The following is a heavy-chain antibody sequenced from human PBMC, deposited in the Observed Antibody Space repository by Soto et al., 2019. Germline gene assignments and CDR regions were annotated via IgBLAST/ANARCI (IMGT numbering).Heavy chain of an antibody. V-gene: IGHV1-2*04. Sequence: ASVKVSCKASGYTFTGYYMHWVRQAPGQGLEWMGWINPNSGGTNYAQKFQGWVTMTRDTSISTAYMELSRLRSDDTAVYYCARLTVAGTENFDYWGQGTLVTVSS. J-gene: IGHJ4*02. CDR1: GYTFTGYY. CDR3: ARLTVAGTENFDY. CDR2: INPNSGGT. D-gene: IGHD6-19*01.